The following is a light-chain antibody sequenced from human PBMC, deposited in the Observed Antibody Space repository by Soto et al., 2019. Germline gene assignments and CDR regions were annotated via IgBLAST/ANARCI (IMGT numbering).Light chain of an antibody. CDR2: SHN. V-gene: IGLV1-44*01. CDR3: ATWDDRLDGYV. Sequence: QSVLTQSPSASGTPGQRVIISCSGSSSNIGSNTVNWYQQFPGTAPKLLLYSHNQRPSGVPDRFSGSQSGTSASLATSGLQDEEEAEYYCATWDDRLDGYVFGTGTKLTVL. CDR1: SSNIGSNT. J-gene: IGLJ1*01.